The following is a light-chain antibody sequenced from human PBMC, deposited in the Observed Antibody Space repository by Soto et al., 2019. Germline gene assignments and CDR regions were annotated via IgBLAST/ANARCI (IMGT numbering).Light chain of an antibody. Sequence: QAVVTQPPSVSGAPGQRVTISCTGSSSNIGAGYDVHWYQQLPGTAPKVLIYGNSNRPSGLPDRFSGSKSGTSASLAITGLQAEDEAEYYCQSYDSSRSGWVFGGGTKLTVL. V-gene: IGLV1-40*01. CDR1: SSNIGAGYD. CDR3: QSYDSSRSGWV. CDR2: GNS. J-gene: IGLJ3*02.